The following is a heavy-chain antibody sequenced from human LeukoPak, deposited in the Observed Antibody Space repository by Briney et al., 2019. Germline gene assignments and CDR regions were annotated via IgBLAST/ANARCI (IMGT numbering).Heavy chain of an antibody. D-gene: IGHD6-13*01. CDR1: GDSISNYY. J-gene: IGHJ5*02. Sequence: SETLSLTCTVSGDSISNYYWSWIRQPPGQGLEWIGYIHYSGSTDNNPSLKSRVTISIDTSKNQFSLKLSSVTAADTAVYYCARFRVAAAGRVVPGGANWFDPWGQGTLVTVSS. CDR2: IHYSGST. V-gene: IGHV4-59*08. CDR3: ARFRVAAAGRVVPGGANWFDP.